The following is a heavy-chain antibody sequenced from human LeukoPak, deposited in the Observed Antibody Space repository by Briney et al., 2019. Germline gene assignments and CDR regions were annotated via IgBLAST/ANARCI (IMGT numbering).Heavy chain of an antibody. CDR1: GYTFTRYY. D-gene: IGHD5-24*01. Sequence: ASVTVSCKASGYTFTRYYMHGLHQAPGQEGDGMGWINPNNGGTNYPHKLQDRGTQTSDTSLNTAYLELSRLKSYDPAVFCFGRADGYNYCFDYSGHGTLVTVSS. J-gene: IGHJ4*01. CDR2: INPNNGGT. CDR3: GRADGYNYCFDY. V-gene: IGHV1-2*02.